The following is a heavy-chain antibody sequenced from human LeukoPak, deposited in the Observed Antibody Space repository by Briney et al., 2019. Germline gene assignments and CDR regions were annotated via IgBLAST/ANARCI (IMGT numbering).Heavy chain of an antibody. V-gene: IGHV1-2*02. Sequence: ASVKVSCKASGYTFTDYYIHWVRQAPGQGLEWMGWINPNSGGTNYAQKFQGRVTMTEDTSTDTAYMELSSLRSEDTAVYYCATALSGSYLYFDYWGQGTLVTVSS. J-gene: IGHJ4*02. D-gene: IGHD1-26*01. CDR2: INPNSGGT. CDR3: ATALSGSYLYFDY. CDR1: GYTFTDYY.